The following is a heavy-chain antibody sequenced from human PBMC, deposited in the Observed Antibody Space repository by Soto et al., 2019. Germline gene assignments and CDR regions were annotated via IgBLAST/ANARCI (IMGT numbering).Heavy chain of an antibody. J-gene: IGHJ6*02. CDR2: IWYDGSNK. CDR3: AKDVRGELLFTPKRNNYYYGMDV. V-gene: IGHV3-33*06. CDR1: GFTFSNYG. Sequence: PGGSLRLSCAASGFTFSNYGIHWVRQAPGKGLEWVAVIWYDGSNKYYADSVKGRFTISRDNSKNTLYLQMNSLRVEDTAVYYCAKDVRGELLFTPKRNNYYYGMDVWGQGTTVTVSS. D-gene: IGHD3-10*01.